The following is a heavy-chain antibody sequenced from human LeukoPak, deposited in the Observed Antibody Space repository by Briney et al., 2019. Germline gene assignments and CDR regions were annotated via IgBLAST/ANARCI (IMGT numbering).Heavy chain of an antibody. CDR3: ARDISLTYYYDSSGYYYPFGAFDI. CDR2: INPSGGST. J-gene: IGHJ3*02. Sequence: ASVKVSCKASGYTFTSYYMHWVRQAPGQGLEWMGTINPSGGSTSYAQKFQGRVTMTRDMSTSTVYMELSSLRSEDTAVYYCARDISLTYYYDSSGYYYPFGAFDIWGQGTMVTVSS. D-gene: IGHD3-22*01. CDR1: GYTFTSYY. V-gene: IGHV1-46*01.